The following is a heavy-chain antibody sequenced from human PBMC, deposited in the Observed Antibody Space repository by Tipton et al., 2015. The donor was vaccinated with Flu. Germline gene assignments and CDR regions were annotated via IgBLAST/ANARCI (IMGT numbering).Heavy chain of an antibody. J-gene: IGHJ4*02. CDR1: GGSMSSYY. CDR3: ARGYFRELDY. Sequence: TLSLTCTASGGSMSSYYWSWIRQPPGKGLEWIGYIYYSGSTNYNPSLKSRVTISVDTSKNQFSLKLSSVTAADTAVYYCARGYFRELDYWGQGTLVTVSS. V-gene: IGHV4-59*01. D-gene: IGHD3-10*01. CDR2: IYYSGST.